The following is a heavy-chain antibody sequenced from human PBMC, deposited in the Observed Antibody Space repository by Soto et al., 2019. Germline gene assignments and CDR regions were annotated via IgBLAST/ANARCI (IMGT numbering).Heavy chain of an antibody. Sequence: QVQLQESGPGLVKPSQTLSLTCTVSGGSISSGGYYWSWIRQHPGNGLEWIGSSYYSGSTYYTPSFTRRFTFMVDTSKSQFSLKLSSVTAADTAVYYCARDFTDSSGPTLGMGVWGQGTTVTVSS. J-gene: IGHJ6*02. CDR1: GGSISSGGYY. CDR2: SYYSGST. CDR3: ARDFTDSSGPTLGMGV. V-gene: IGHV4-31*03. D-gene: IGHD6-19*01.